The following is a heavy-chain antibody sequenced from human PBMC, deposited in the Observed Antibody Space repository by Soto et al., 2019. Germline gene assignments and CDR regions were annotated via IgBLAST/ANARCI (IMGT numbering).Heavy chain of an antibody. CDR1: GYSISSGYY. J-gene: IGHJ4*02. CDR3: ARARYYDWCFDI. CDR2: TYHTGTT. V-gene: IGHV4-38-2*01. D-gene: IGHD3-9*01. Sequence: PSETLSLTCAVSGYSISSGYYWGWIRQPPGKGLEWIGSTYHTGTTYYNPSLRSRVSISVDTSKNQFSLEVRSVTAADTAVYFCARARYYDWCFDIWGLGTPVTVS.